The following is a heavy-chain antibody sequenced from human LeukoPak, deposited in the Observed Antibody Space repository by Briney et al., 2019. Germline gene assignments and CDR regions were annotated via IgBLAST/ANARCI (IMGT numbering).Heavy chain of an antibody. CDR1: GYTFTSYG. D-gene: IGHD5-12*01. V-gene: IGHV1-69*13. CDR3: ARDPNGYGQEDY. J-gene: IGHJ4*02. CDR2: IIPIFGTA. Sequence: SVKVSCKASGYTFTSYGISWVRQAPGQGLEWMGGIIPIFGTANYAQKFQGRVTITADESTSTAYMELSSLRSEDTAVYYCARDPNGYGQEDYWGQGTLVTVSS.